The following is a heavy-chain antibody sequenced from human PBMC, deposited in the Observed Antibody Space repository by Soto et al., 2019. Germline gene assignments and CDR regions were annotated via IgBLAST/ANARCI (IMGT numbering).Heavy chain of an antibody. J-gene: IGHJ4*02. CDR3: ARHSVGYYFDY. D-gene: IGHD2-15*01. CDR2: INPSGGST. V-gene: IGHV1-46*03. Sequence: QVQLVQSGAEVKKPGASVKVSCKASGYTFTSYYMHWVQQAPGQGLEWMGIINPSGGSTSYAQKFQGRVTMTRDTSTSTVYMELSSLRSEDTAVYYCARHSVGYYFDYWGQGTLVTVSS. CDR1: GYTFTSYY.